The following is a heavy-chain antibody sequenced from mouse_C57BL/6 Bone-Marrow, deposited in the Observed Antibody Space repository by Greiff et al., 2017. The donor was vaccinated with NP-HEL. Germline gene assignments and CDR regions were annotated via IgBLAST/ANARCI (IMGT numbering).Heavy chain of an antibody. CDR1: GYTFTSYG. CDR2: IYPRSGNT. J-gene: IGHJ3*01. Sequence: VKLMESGAELARPGASVKLSCKASGYTFTSYGISWVKQRTGQGLEWIGEIYPRSGNTYYNEKFKGKATLTADKSSSTAYMELRSLTSEDSAVYFCARLSWFAYWGQGTLVTVSA. CDR3: ARLSWFAY. V-gene: IGHV1-81*01.